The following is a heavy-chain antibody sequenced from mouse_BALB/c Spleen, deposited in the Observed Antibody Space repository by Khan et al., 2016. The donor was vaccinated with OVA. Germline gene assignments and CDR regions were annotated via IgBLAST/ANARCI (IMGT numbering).Heavy chain of an antibody. CDR3: ARLKQRLDY. CDR2: ITTYSGDT. V-gene: IGHV1S137*01. CDR1: GYTFTDYG. Sequence: QIQLVQSGPELVRPGVSVTISCKGSGYTFTDYGMHWVRQSPAKSLEWIGVITTYSGDTNYNQKFKGKATMTVDKSSIKAYMELARLTSEYSAVYYCARLKQRLDYWGQGTSVTVSS. J-gene: IGHJ4*01.